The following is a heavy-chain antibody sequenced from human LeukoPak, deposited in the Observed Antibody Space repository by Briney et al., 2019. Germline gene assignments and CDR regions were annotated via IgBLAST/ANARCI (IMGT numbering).Heavy chain of an antibody. CDR3: ARVIYSSGWPFDY. V-gene: IGHV4-34*01. D-gene: IGHD6-19*01. J-gene: IGHJ4*02. Sequence: PSETLSLTCAVYGGSFSGYYWSWIRQPPGKGLEWIGEINHSGSTNYNPSLKSRVTISVDTSKNQFSLKLSTVTAADTAVYYCARVIYSSGWPFDYWGQGTLVTVSS. CDR2: INHSGST. CDR1: GGSFSGYY.